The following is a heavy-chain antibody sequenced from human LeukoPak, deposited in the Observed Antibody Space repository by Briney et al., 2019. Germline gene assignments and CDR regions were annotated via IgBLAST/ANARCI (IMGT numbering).Heavy chain of an antibody. CDR1: GGTFSSYA. Sequence: GASVKVSCKASGGTFSSYAISWVRQAPGQGLEWMGGIIPIFGTANYAQKFQGRVTITADKSTSTAYMELSSLRSEDTAAYYCATPLGSSSWYETGDYWGQGTLVTVSS. J-gene: IGHJ4*02. CDR3: ATPLGSSSWYETGDY. D-gene: IGHD6-13*01. V-gene: IGHV1-69*06. CDR2: IIPIFGTA.